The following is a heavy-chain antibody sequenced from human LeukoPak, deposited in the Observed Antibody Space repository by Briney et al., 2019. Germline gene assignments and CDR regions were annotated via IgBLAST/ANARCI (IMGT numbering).Heavy chain of an antibody. J-gene: IGHJ4*02. D-gene: IGHD3-16*02. CDR1: GGTLSSYA. V-gene: IGHV1-69*06. CDR2: IIPIFGTA. CDR3: ARAQEEWGSYRNPFDY. Sequence: GASVKVSCKASGGTLSSYAISWVRQAPGQGLEWMGGIIPIFGTANYAQKFQGRVTITADKSTSTAYMELSSLRSEDTAVYYCARAQEEWGSYRNPFDYWGQGTLVTVSS.